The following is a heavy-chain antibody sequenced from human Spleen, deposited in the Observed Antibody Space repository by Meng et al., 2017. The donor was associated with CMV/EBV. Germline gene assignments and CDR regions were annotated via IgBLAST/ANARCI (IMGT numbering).Heavy chain of an antibody. D-gene: IGHD4-17*01. CDR3: ARGRATVTTLTDWYFDL. Sequence: LSLTCAASGFTFSNYGMHWVRQAPGKGLEWVAFIRYDGSNKYYADSVKGRFTISRDNSKNTLYLQMNSLRAEDTAVYYCARGRATVTTLTDWYFDLWGRGTLVTVSS. CDR2: IRYDGSNK. CDR1: GFTFSNYG. V-gene: IGHV3-30*02. J-gene: IGHJ2*01.